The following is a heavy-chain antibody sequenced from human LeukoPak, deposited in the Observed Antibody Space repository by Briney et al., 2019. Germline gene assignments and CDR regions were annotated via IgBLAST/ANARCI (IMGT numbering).Heavy chain of an antibody. D-gene: IGHD3-10*01. CDR3: ASTTWFQYYFDY. J-gene: IGHJ4*02. Sequence: GGSLRLSCAAAGSTYSSYWMHLVSQAPGKGLVWVSRINSDGRSTSYADSVKGRFTISRDNAKNTLYLQMNSLRVEDTAVYYCASTTWFQYYFDYWGQGALVTVSS. V-gene: IGHV3-74*01. CDR1: GSTYSSYW. CDR2: INSDGRST.